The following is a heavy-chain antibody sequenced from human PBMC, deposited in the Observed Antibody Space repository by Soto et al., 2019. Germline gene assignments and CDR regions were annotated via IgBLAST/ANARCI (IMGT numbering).Heavy chain of an antibody. J-gene: IGHJ4*02. V-gene: IGHV3-30-3*01. CDR2: ISYDENNR. D-gene: IGHD2-8*02. CDR3: ARDKITGLFDY. Sequence: LRLSCAASGFTFRSYAMHWVRQAPGKGLEWVAAISYDENNRYYTDSVKGRFTISRDNSKNTLYLQVNSLRAEDTAVYYCARDKITGLFDYWGQGTQVTVSS. CDR1: GFTFRSYA.